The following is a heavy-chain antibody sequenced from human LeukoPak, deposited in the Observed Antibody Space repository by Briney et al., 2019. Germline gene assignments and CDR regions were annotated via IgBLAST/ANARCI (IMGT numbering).Heavy chain of an antibody. Sequence: SGPTLVNPTQTLTLTCTFSGFSLTTSDVCVSWIRQPPGKALEWLARIDWDDDKYYSTSLKTRLTISKDTSKNQVVLTMTNMDPVDTATYYCARVLGYSSSWYFDYWGQGTLVTVSS. CDR1: GFSLTTSDVC. J-gene: IGHJ4*02. CDR3: ARVLGYSSSWYFDY. D-gene: IGHD6-13*01. CDR2: IDWDDDK. V-gene: IGHV2-70*11.